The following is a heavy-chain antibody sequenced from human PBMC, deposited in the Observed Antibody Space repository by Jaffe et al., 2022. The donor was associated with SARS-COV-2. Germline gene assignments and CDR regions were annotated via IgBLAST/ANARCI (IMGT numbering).Heavy chain of an antibody. J-gene: IGHJ3*02. CDR3: ARHKYQLLSDDASDI. CDR1: GYSFTNYW. V-gene: IGHV5-51*01. Sequence: EVQLVQSGAEVKKPGESLKISCKGSGYSFTNYWIAWVRQMPGKGLEWMGIIYPGDSDTRYSPSFQGQVTISVDKSITTAYLQWSSLKASDTAMYYCARHKYQLLSDDASDIWGQGTMVTVSS. CDR2: IYPGDSDT. D-gene: IGHD2-2*01.